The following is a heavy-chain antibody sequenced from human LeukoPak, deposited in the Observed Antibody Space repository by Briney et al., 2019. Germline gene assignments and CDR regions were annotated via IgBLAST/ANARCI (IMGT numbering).Heavy chain of an antibody. J-gene: IGHJ6*02. CDR3: ARSRRYSGYDSARYYYYYGMDV. CDR2: INHSGST. V-gene: IGHV4-34*01. D-gene: IGHD5-12*01. CDR1: GGSFSGYY. Sequence: SETLSLTCAVYGGSFSGYYWSWIRQPPGKGLEWIGEINHSGSTYYNPSLKSRVTISVDTSKNQFSLKLSSVTAADTAVYYCARSRRYSGYDSARYYYYYGMDVWGQGTTVTVSS.